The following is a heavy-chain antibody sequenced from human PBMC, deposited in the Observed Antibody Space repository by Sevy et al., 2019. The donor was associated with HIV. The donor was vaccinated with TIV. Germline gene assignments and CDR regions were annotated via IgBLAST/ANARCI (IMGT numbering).Heavy chain of an antibody. V-gene: IGHV5-51*01. CDR3: ARGARGTLPSYYYYGMDV. J-gene: IGHJ6*02. Sequence: GESLKISCKGSGYTFTDYWIVWVRQMPGKGLEWMGIIYPGDSDTTYSPSLQGQVTISADKSISATYLQWSSLKASDNAMYYCARGARGTLPSYYYYGMDVWGLGTTVTVSS. CDR2: IYPGDSDT. CDR1: GYTFTDYW. D-gene: IGHD1-1*01.